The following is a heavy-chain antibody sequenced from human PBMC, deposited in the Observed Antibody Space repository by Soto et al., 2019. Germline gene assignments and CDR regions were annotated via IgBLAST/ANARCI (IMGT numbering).Heavy chain of an antibody. CDR2: ISASGGGT. V-gene: IGHV3-23*01. J-gene: IGHJ5*02. D-gene: IGHD2-15*01. Sequence: EVQLLESGGALVQPGGSLRLSCTASGFTFSSYVMSWVRQAPGKGLERVSSISASGGGTYYADSVRGRFTISRDNSKDTLYFQMNSLRAEDTAVYYCAKDSAVVVGAGDWFDPWGQGTLVTVS. CDR3: AKDSAVVVGAGDWFDP. CDR1: GFTFSSYV.